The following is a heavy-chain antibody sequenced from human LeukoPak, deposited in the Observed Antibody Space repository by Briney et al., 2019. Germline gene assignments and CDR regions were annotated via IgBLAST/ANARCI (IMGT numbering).Heavy chain of an antibody. CDR3: ARDGVLEWSTHPAYFDY. CDR2: ISYDGSNK. CDR1: GFTFSSYA. D-gene: IGHD3-3*01. Sequence: GRSLRLSCAASGFTFSSYAMHWVRQAPGKGLEWVAVISYDGSNKYYADSVKGRFTISRDNSKNTLYLQMNSLRAEDTAVYYCARDGVLEWSTHPAYFDYWGQGTLVTVSS. V-gene: IGHV3-30-3*01. J-gene: IGHJ4*02.